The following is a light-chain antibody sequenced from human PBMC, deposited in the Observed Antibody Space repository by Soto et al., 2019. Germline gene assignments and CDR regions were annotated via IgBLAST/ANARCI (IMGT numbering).Light chain of an antibody. CDR3: QHKSA. J-gene: IGKJ5*01. CDR2: DSF. CDR1: QSISNY. V-gene: IGKV3-11*01. Sequence: EIVLTQSPATLSLSPGERATLSCRASQSISNYLAWYQQKPGQAPRLLIDDSFNRATGIPPRFSGSGSGTDFTLTISSLEPEDFAVYYCQHKSAFGQGTRLEIK.